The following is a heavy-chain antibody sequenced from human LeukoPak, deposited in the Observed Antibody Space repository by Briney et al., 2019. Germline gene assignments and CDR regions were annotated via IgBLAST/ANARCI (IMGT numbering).Heavy chain of an antibody. Sequence: PGGSLRLSCAASGFTFSSYWMSWVRQAPGKGLEYVSAISSNGGSTYYANSVKGRFTISRDNSKNTLYLQMGSLRAEDMAVYYCARDNPFNHFDYWGQGTLVTVSS. D-gene: IGHD1-14*01. V-gene: IGHV3-64*01. CDR2: ISSNGGST. J-gene: IGHJ4*02. CDR1: GFTFSSYW. CDR3: ARDNPFNHFDY.